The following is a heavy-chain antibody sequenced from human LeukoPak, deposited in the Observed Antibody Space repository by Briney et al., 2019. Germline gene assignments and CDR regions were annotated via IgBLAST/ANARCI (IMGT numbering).Heavy chain of an antibody. V-gene: IGHV4-59*01. CDR1: GGSISSYY. Sequence: SETLSLTCTVSGGSISSYYWSWIRQPPGKGLEWIGYIYYSGSTNYNPSLKSRVTISVDTSKNQFSLKLSSVTAADTAVYYCAKDRLGAILYFDYWGQGTFLTVSS. D-gene: IGHD1-26*01. J-gene: IGHJ4*02. CDR3: AKDRLGAILYFDY. CDR2: IYYSGST.